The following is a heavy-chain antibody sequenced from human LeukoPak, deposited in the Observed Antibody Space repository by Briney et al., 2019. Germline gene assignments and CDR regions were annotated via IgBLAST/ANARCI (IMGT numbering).Heavy chain of an antibody. D-gene: IGHD1-26*01. CDR2: IIPIFGTA. J-gene: IGHJ6*03. V-gene: IGHV1-69*06. CDR1: GGTFSSYA. CDR3: ARGGWEPRNYYYYYMVV. Sequence: RASVKVSCKASGGTFSSYAINWVRQAPGQGLEWMGGIIPIFGTANYAQKFQGRVTITADKSTSTAYMELSSLRSEDTAVYYCARGGWEPRNYYYYYMVVWGKGTTVTVSS.